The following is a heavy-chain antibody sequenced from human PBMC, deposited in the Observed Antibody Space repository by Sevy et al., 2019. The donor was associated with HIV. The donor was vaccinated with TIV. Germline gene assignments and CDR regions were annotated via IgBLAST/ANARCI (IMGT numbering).Heavy chain of an antibody. J-gene: IGHJ6*02. CDR2: ISYGGSKK. CDR3: AKRSEGYYYYAMDV. CDR1: GCTFSSYV. Sequence: GGSLRLSCAASGCTFSSYVIHWVRQAPGKGLEWVTTISYGGSKKYYADSVKGRCTISRDNTNNTLFLQMNSLRAEDTVMYYCAKRSEGYYYYAMDVWGQGTTVTVSS. V-gene: IGHV3-30*18.